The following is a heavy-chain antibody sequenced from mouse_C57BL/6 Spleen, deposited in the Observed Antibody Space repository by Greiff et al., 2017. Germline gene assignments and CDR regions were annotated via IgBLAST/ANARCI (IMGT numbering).Heavy chain of an antibody. V-gene: IGHV1-22*01. CDR2: INPNNGGT. J-gene: IGHJ3*01. Sequence: VQLQQSGPELVKPGASVKMSCKASGYTFTDYNMHWVQQSHGKSLEWIGYINPNNGGTSYNQKFKGKATLTVDKSSSTAYMELRRLTSEDSAVYYCAISAYYDGYYPAYWGQGTLVTVSA. D-gene: IGHD2-3*01. CDR3: AISAYYDGYYPAY. CDR1: GYTFTDYN.